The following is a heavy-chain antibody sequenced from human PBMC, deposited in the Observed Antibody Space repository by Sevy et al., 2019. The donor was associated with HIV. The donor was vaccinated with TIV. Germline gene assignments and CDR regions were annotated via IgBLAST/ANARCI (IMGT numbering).Heavy chain of an antibody. V-gene: IGHV3-7*01. CDR1: GFPFSNFW. D-gene: IGHD2-15*01. CDR3: ASAHTICGGGSCYPGWFDP. CDR2: IKEDGSEK. J-gene: IGHJ5*02. Sequence: GGSLRLSCAASGFPFSNFWMTWVRQAPGKGLEWVANIKEDGSEKDYVDSVKGRFTISRDNAKNPLYLQMSSLRAEDTAIYDCASAHTICGGGSCYPGWFDPWGQGTLVTVSS.